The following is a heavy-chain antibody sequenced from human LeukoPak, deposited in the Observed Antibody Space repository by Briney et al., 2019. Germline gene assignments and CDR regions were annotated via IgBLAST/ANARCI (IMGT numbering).Heavy chain of an antibody. J-gene: IGHJ4*02. CDR3: AKGRNVYNFGGGDF. D-gene: IGHD5-24*01. Sequence: GGSLRLSCAASGFTFSSYAMTWVRQAPGKGLEWVSGIGGSAGTPYYADAVKGRFAISRDNSKNTLYLQMNSLRAEDTAVYYCAKGRNVYNFGGGDFWGQGTLVTVSS. CDR1: GFTFSSYA. CDR2: IGGSAGTP. V-gene: IGHV3-23*01.